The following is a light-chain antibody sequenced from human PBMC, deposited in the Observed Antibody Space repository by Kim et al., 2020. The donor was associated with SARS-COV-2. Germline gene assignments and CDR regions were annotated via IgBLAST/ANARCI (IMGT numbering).Light chain of an antibody. CDR2: GKN. V-gene: IGLV3-19*01. Sequence: SSELTQDPAVSVALGQTVRITCQGDSLRSYYASWYQQKPGQAPVLVIYGKNNRPSGIPDRFSGTSPGNTASLTITGAQAGDEADYYCNSRDSSGNHVVFGGGTQLTVL. CDR1: SLRSYY. CDR3: NSRDSSGNHVV. J-gene: IGLJ2*01.